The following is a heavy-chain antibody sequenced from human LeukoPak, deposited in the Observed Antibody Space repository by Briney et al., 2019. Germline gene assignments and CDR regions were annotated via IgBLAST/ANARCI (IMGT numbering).Heavy chain of an antibody. J-gene: IGHJ4*02. D-gene: IGHD3-16*01. CDR3: AKGGIVPGLYDY. CDR1: GFTFSSYA. Sequence: GGSLRLSCAASGFTFSSYAMSWVRQAPGKGLEWVSAISGSGGSTYYADSVKGRFTISRDNSKNTLYLQMNSPRAEDTAVYYCAKGGIVPGLYDYWGQGTLVTVSS. CDR2: ISGSGGST. V-gene: IGHV3-23*01.